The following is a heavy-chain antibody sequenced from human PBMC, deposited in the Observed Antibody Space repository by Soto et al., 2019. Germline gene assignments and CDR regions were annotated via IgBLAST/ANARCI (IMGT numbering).Heavy chain of an antibody. D-gene: IGHD1-26*01. CDR2: AHHSGRT. Sequence: QVQLQESGPGLVKPSGTLSLTCTVSGGSMSSSNWWNWVRQSPGKGLEWSGEAHHSGRTNYNPSLKSRVTISVDKSKNHFSLKLSSVTAADTAVYYCARSEATGLDYWGQGTLVTVSS. CDR1: GGSMSSSNW. V-gene: IGHV4-4*02. J-gene: IGHJ4*02. CDR3: ARSEATGLDY.